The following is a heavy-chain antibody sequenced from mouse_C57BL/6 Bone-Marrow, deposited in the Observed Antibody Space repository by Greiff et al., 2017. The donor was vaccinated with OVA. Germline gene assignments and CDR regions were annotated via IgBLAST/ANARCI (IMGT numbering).Heavy chain of an antibody. CDR3: AREGYDGVAY. Sequence: EVKLMESGGGLVQPGGSLKLSCAASGFTFSDYGMAWVRQAPRQGPEWVAFISNLAYSIYYADTVTGRFTISRENAKNTLYLEMSSLRSEDTAMYYCAREGYDGVAYWGQGTLVTVSA. J-gene: IGHJ3*01. CDR2: ISNLAYSI. V-gene: IGHV5-15*01. D-gene: IGHD2-14*01. CDR1: GFTFSDYG.